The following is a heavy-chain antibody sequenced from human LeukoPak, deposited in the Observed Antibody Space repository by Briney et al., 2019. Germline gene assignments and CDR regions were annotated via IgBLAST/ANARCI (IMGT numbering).Heavy chain of an antibody. CDR1: GYIFTTYY. CDR3: AREGCSSTSCYPDDAFDI. V-gene: IGHV1-2*02. Sequence: ASVKVSCKTSGYIFTTYYMHWVRQAPGQGLEWMGWINPNSGGTNYAQKFQGRVTMTRDTSISTAYMELSRLRSDDTAVYYCAREGCSSTSCYPDDAFDIWGQGTMVTVSS. J-gene: IGHJ3*02. D-gene: IGHD2-2*01. CDR2: INPNSGGT.